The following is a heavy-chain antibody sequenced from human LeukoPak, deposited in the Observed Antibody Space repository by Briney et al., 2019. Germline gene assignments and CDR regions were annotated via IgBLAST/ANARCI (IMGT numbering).Heavy chain of an antibody. CDR1: GFTFSDHY. CDR3: ARVGEGIDSSGYYDY. CDR2: ISNSGSLK. Sequence: KPGESLRLSCAASGFTFSDHYMSWFRQAPGKGLEWVSYISNSGSLKYYADSVKGRFTISRDNSKNTLYLQMNSLRAEDTAVYYCARVGEGIDSSGYYDYWGQGTLVTVSS. J-gene: IGHJ4*02. D-gene: IGHD3-22*01. V-gene: IGHV3-11*04.